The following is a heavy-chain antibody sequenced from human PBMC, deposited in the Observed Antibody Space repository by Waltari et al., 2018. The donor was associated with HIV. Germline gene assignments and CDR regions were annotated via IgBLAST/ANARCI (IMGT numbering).Heavy chain of an antibody. CDR1: GWSFSGKF. J-gene: IGHJ5*01. V-gene: IGHV4-34*01. Sequence: QEQLQQWGAGLLRPSETLSLTCAVYGWSFSGKFWRWIRQAPGKGLEWIAEINNGGCTNSQPSLKNQVSISIDAAKSQFSLKLTSVTAPDTAVYYCARLNITATGTKFESWGQGTLVTVSS. D-gene: IGHD1-1*01. CDR3: ARLNITATGTKFES. CDR2: INNGGCT.